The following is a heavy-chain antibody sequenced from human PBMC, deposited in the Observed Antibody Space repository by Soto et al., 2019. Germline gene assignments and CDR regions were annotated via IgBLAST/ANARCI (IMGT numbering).Heavy chain of an antibody. CDR1: GFTFSSYA. CDR2: ISGSGGST. J-gene: IGHJ4*02. V-gene: IGHV3-23*01. CDR3: AKEGYYDSSGYFGTTH. D-gene: IGHD3-22*01. Sequence: EVQLLESGGGLVQPGGSLRLSCAASGFTFSSYAMSWVRQAPGKGLEWVSAISGSGGSTYYADSVKGRFTISRYNSKNTLYLQMNSLIAEDTAVYYCAKEGYYDSSGYFGTTHWGQGPLVTVSS.